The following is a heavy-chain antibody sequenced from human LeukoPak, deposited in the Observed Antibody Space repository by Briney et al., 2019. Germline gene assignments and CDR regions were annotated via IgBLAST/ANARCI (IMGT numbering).Heavy chain of an antibody. J-gene: IGHJ3*01. V-gene: IGHV4-39*07. CDR2: IYYSGST. D-gene: IGHD3-10*01. CDR3: ARQHGELPPSD. Sequence: PSETLSLTCTVSGGSISSSSYYWGWIRQPPGKGLEWIGSIYYSGSTYYNPSLKSRVTISVDTSKNQFSLKLSSVTAADTAVYYCARQHGELPPSDWGQGTMVTVSS. CDR1: GGSISSSSYY.